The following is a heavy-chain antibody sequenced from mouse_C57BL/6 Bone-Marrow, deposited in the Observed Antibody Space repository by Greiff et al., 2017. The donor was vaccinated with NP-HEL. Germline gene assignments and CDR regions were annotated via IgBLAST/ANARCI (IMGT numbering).Heavy chain of an antibody. J-gene: IGHJ1*03. D-gene: IGHD1-1*01. CDR3: AHYYGSSHWYFDV. CDR1: GYAFSSSW. Sequence: VKLQESGPELVKPGASVKISCKASGYAFSSSWMNWVKQRPGKGLEWIGRIYPGDGDTNYNGKFKGKATLTADKSSSTAYMQLSSLTSEDSAVDFCAHYYGSSHWYFDVGGTGTTVTVSA. V-gene: IGHV1-82*01. CDR2: IYPGDGDT.